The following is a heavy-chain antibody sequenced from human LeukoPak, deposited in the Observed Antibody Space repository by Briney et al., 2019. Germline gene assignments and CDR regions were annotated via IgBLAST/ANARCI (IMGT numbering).Heavy chain of an antibody. CDR3: ARGLGGSYSAPFDY. V-gene: IGHV3-48*01. J-gene: IGHJ4*02. D-gene: IGHD1-26*01. Sequence: GGSLRLSCAASGFTFSSYEMNWVRQAPGKGLEWVSYISSSSSTIYYADSVKGRFTISRDNAKNSLYLQMNSLRAEDTAVYYCARGLGGSYSAPFDYWGQGTLVTVSS. CDR2: ISSSSSTI. CDR1: GFTFSSYE.